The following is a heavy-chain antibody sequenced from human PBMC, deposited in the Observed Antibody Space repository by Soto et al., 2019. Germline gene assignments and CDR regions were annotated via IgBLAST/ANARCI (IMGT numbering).Heavy chain of an antibody. CDR1: GFTFSNAW. CDR3: TTFITMIVVGPVYGMDV. J-gene: IGHJ6*02. D-gene: IGHD3-22*01. CDR2: IKSKTDGGTT. V-gene: IGHV3-15*07. Sequence: GGSLRLSCAASGFTFSNAWMNWVRQAPGKGLEWVGRIKSKTDGGTTDYAAPVKGRFTISRDDSKNTLYLQMNSLKTEDTAVYYCTTFITMIVVGPVYGMDVWGQGTTVTVSS.